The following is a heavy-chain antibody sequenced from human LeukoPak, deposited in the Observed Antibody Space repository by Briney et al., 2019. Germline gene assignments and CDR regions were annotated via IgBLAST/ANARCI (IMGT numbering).Heavy chain of an antibody. V-gene: IGHV3-23*01. Sequence: PGVSLRLSCAVSGFTFSDYGMNWVRQAPGKGLEWVSGISGSGGRTYYADSVKGRFTISRDNSKNTLYLQMNSLRAEDTAVYYCAKTYDFWSGYFHYFDYWGQGTLVTVSS. CDR2: ISGSGGRT. CDR3: AKTYDFWSGYFHYFDY. CDR1: GFTFSDYG. J-gene: IGHJ4*02. D-gene: IGHD3-3*01.